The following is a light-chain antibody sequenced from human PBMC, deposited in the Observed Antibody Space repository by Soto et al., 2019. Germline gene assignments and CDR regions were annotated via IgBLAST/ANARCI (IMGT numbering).Light chain of an antibody. CDR2: GAS. J-gene: IGKJ1*01. V-gene: IGKV3-15*01. Sequence: ERVMTQSPATLSASPGERVTLSCRASQSVASSVAWYQQKPGQAPRLILYGASTRATGFPARFSGSGSGTEFTLTISRLEPEDFAVYYCQQYVSSPWAFGQGTKVEI. CDR1: QSVASS. CDR3: QQYVSSPWA.